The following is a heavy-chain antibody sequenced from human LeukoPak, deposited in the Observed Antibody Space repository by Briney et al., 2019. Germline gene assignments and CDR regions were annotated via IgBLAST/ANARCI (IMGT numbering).Heavy chain of an antibody. CDR2: IRYDGSNK. J-gene: IGHJ5*02. Sequence: PEGSLRLSCAASGFTFSSYGMHWVRQAPGKGLEWVAFIRYDGSNKYYADSVKGRFTISRDNSKNTLYLQMNSLRAEDTAVYYCAKDHVVVVPAAISWFDPWGQGTLVTVSS. D-gene: IGHD2-2*01. CDR1: GFTFSSYG. V-gene: IGHV3-30*02. CDR3: AKDHVVVVPAAISWFDP.